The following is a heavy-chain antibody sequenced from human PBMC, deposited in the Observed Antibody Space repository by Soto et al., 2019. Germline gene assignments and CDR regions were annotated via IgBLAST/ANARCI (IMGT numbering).Heavy chain of an antibody. V-gene: IGHV4-61*01. CDR3: AREPYCSGGTCFHNWFDP. Sequence: SETRSLTCTISGGSVSSGSYYWSWIRQPPGKGLEWIGHIYYSGSTNYNPSLKSRVTMSVDTSKNQFSLTLSSVTAADTAVYYRAREPYCSGGTCFHNWFDPWGQGTLVTVSS. CDR2: IYYSGST. D-gene: IGHD2-15*01. CDR1: GGSVSSGSYY. J-gene: IGHJ5*02.